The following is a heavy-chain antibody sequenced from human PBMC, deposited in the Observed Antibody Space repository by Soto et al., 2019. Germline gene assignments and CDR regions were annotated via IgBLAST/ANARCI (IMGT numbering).Heavy chain of an antibody. J-gene: IGHJ4*02. CDR1: GYTFTTYY. D-gene: IGHD6-19*01. Sequence: QVQLVESGAEVREPGASVKVSCKASGYTFTTYYRHWVRQAPGQGLECVGIINPSGGSASYAQRFQGRVTMTRDTSTSTVYMELSSLISEDTAVYYCARDRGVAVAAGAIDYWGQGTLVTVSS. CDR3: ARDRGVAVAAGAIDY. V-gene: IGHV1-46*01. CDR2: INPSGGSA.